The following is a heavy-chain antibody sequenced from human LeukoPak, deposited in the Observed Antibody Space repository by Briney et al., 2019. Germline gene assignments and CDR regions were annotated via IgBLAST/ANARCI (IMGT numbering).Heavy chain of an antibody. CDR3: TTDFRRDPTYYYYYYMDV. V-gene: IGHV3-15*01. CDR1: GFTLGTSW. CDR2: IKSKTDGGTT. J-gene: IGHJ6*03. Sequence: PGGSLRLSCEASGFTLGTSWMDWVRQAPGKGLDWVGRIKSKTDGGTTDYAAPVKGRFTISRDDSKNTLYLQMNSLKTEDTAVYYCTTDFRRDPTYYYYYYMDVWGKGTTVTISS.